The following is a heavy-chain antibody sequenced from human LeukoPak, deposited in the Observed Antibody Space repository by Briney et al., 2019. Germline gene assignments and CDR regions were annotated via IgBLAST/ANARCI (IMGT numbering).Heavy chain of an antibody. CDR2: ISYDGSNK. Sequence: PGRSLRLSCAASGFTFSSYGMRWVRQAPGKGLEWVAVISYDGSNKYDGDSVKGRFTISRDNSKNTLYLQMNSLRAEDTAVYYCAKGGDYGSGTYPLWGQGTLVTVSS. CDR1: GFTFSSYG. D-gene: IGHD3-10*01. CDR3: AKGGDYGSGTYPL. V-gene: IGHV3-30*18. J-gene: IGHJ4*02.